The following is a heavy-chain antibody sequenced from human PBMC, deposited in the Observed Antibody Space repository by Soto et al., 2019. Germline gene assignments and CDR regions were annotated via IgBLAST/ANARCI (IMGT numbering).Heavy chain of an antibody. D-gene: IGHD2-2*01. Sequence: RRLSCTASGFTFGDYAMSWVRQAPGKGLEWVGFIRSKAYGGTTEYAASVKGRFTISRDDSKSIAYLQMNSLKTEDTAVYYCTRVGYCSSTSCPPFDYWGQGTLVTVSS. J-gene: IGHJ4*02. CDR2: IRSKAYGGTT. CDR3: TRVGYCSSTSCPPFDY. V-gene: IGHV3-49*04. CDR1: GFTFGDYA.